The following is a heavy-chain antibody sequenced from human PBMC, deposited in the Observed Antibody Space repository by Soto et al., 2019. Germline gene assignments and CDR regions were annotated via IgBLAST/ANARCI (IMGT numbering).Heavy chain of an antibody. CDR3: ARGGIVVVTAIPSDAFDI. CDR1: GGSISSGDYY. J-gene: IGHJ3*02. Sequence: LSLTCTVSGGSISSGDYYWSWIRQPPGKGLEWIGYIYYSGSTYYNPSLKSRVTISVDTSKNQFSLKLSSVTAADTAVYYCARGGIVVVTAIPSDAFDIWGQGTMVTV. CDR2: IYYSGST. V-gene: IGHV4-30-4*01. D-gene: IGHD2-21*02.